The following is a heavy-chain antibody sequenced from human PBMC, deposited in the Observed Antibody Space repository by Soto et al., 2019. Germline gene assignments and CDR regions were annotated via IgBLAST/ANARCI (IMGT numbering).Heavy chain of an antibody. CDR2: INHSGST. Sequence: PSETLSLTCNVSGGPINSPDYYWTWIRQSPGKGLEWIGEINHSGSTNYNPSLKSRVTISVDTSKNQFSLKLSSVTAADTAVYYFARVGRDIVVVPAAIPPDYWGQGTLVTVSS. D-gene: IGHD2-2*02. J-gene: IGHJ4*02. CDR1: GGPINSPDYY. V-gene: IGHV4-34*01. CDR3: ARVGRDIVVVPAAIPPDY.